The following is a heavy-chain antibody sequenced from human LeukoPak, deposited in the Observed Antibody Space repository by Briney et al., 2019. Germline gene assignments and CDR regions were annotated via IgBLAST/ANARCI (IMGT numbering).Heavy chain of an antibody. D-gene: IGHD3-3*01. Sequence: SQTLSLTCTVSGGSISSGSYYWSWIRQPAGKGLEWIGRTYTSGSTNYNPSLKSRVTISVDTSKNQFSLKLSSVTAADTAVYYRARGGRDFWSGYYGKYYYYGMDVWGQGTTVTVSS. CDR3: ARGGRDFWSGYYGKYYYYGMDV. CDR2: TYTSGST. CDR1: GGSISSGSYY. J-gene: IGHJ6*02. V-gene: IGHV4-61*02.